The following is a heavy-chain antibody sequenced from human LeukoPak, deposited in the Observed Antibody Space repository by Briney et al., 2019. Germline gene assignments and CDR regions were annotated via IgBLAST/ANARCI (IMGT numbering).Heavy chain of an antibody. D-gene: IGHD6-13*01. J-gene: IGHJ5*02. CDR2: INTNTGNP. CDR3: ARDQVMQQLVRNWFDP. CDR1: GYTFTTYA. V-gene: IGHV7-4-1*02. Sequence: ASVKVSCKASGYTFTTYAMNWVRQAPGQGLEWMGWINTNTGNPTYAQGFTGRFVFSLDTSVSTAYLQISSLKAEDTAVYYCARDQVMQQLVRNWFDPWGQGTLVTVSS.